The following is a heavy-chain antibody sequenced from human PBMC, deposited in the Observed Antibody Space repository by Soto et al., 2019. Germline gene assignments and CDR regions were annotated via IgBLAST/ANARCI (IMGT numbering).Heavy chain of an antibody. CDR1: GFTFSDYW. CDR2: IKSDGSRT. Sequence: PGGSLRLSCAGSGFTFSDYWNDWVRQVPGKGLAWVSRIKSDGSRTSYADSVRGRFTISRDNAKNTLYLQMNSLRAEDTAVYYCARMGVIPFYYYGMDVWGQGTTVTVSS. V-gene: IGHV3-74*01. CDR3: ARMGVIPFYYYGMDV. J-gene: IGHJ6*02. D-gene: IGHD3-16*02.